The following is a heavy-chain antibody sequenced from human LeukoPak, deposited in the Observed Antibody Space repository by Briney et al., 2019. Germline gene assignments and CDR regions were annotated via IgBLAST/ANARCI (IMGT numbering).Heavy chain of an antibody. CDR3: AKEVWFGELLFHYFDY. Sequence: GGSLRLSCAASGFTFSSYAMSWVRQAPGKGLERVSAISGSGGSTYYADSVKGRFTISGDNSKNTLYLQMNSLRAEDTAVYYCAKEVWFGELLFHYFDYWGQGTLVTVSS. CDR2: ISGSGGST. D-gene: IGHD3-10*01. V-gene: IGHV3-23*01. J-gene: IGHJ4*02. CDR1: GFTFSSYA.